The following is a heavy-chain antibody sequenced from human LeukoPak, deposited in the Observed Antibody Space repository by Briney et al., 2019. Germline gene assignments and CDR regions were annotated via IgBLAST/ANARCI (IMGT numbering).Heavy chain of an antibody. CDR2: IYSGGST. V-gene: IGHV3-66*01. D-gene: IGHD2-15*01. CDR3: ARDGTCSGGSCYHYYYGMDV. J-gene: IGHJ6*02. CDR1: GFTVSSNY. Sequence: GGSLRLSCAASGFTVSSNYMSWVRQAPGKGLEWVSVIYSGGSTYYADSVKGRFTISRDNSKNTLYLQMSSLRAEDTAVYYCARDGTCSGGSCYHYYYGMDVWGQGTTVTVSS.